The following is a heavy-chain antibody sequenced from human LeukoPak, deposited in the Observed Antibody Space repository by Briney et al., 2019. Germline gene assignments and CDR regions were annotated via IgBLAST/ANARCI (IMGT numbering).Heavy chain of an antibody. Sequence: GGSLRLSCAASGFTFTTDAMTWVRQAPGKGLQWVSAISGSGGDTYYEDSVKGRFTISRDNSKNMMYLQMNSLRAEDTAVYYCARDSSGWSKNYWGQGTLVTVSP. CDR3: ARDSSGWSKNY. J-gene: IGHJ4*02. CDR1: GFTFTTDA. D-gene: IGHD6-19*01. CDR2: ISGSGGDT. V-gene: IGHV3-23*01.